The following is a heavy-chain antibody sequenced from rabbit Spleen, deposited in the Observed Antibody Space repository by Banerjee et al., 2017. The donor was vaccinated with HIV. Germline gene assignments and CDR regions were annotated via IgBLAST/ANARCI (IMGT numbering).Heavy chain of an antibody. CDR1: GFSFSSNW. Sequence: LEESGGGLVKPGGTLTLTCTVSGFSFSSNWICWVRQAPGKGLEWIACINTITAKSVYASWAKGRFIMSRTSSTTVTLQMTSLTAADTATYICARDNAGYAGYGDAEDYYFNLWGQGTLVTVS. CDR3: ARDNAGYAGYGDAEDYYFNL. D-gene: IGHD7-1*01. V-gene: IGHV1S45*01. J-gene: IGHJ4*01. CDR2: INTITAKS.